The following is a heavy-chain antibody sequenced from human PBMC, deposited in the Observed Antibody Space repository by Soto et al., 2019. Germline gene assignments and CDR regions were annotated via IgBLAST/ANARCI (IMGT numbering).Heavy chain of an antibody. CDR3: ARGFEAGGSSFNGMDV. D-gene: IGHD6-13*01. CDR1: GFTFSSYA. V-gene: IGHV3-30-3*01. J-gene: IGHJ6*02. CDR2: ISYDGSNK. Sequence: GGSLRLSCAASGFTFSSYAMHWVRQAPGKGLEWVAVISYDGSNKYYADSVKGRFTISRDNSKNTLYLQMNSLRAEDTAVYYCARGFEAGGSSFNGMDVWGQGTTVTVSS.